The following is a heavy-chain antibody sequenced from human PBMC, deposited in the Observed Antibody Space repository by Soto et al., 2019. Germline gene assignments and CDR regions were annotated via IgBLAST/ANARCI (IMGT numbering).Heavy chain of an antibody. CDR3: ARLRLRADAFDI. CDR2: IWYDGSNK. J-gene: IGHJ3*02. V-gene: IGHV3-33*01. D-gene: IGHD4-17*01. CDR1: GFTFSSSG. Sequence: QVQLVESGGGVVQPGRSLRLSCAASGFTFSSSGMHWVRQAPGKGLEWVAVIWYDGSNKYYADSVKGRFTISRDNSKNTLYLQMNSLRAEDTAVYYCARLRLRADAFDIWGQGTMVTVSS.